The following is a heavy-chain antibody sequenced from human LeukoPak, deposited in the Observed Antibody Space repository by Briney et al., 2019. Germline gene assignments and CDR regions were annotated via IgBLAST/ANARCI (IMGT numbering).Heavy chain of an antibody. V-gene: IGHV3-33*01. CDR3: ARVVPAAMMPGDAFDI. J-gene: IGHJ3*02. CDR2: IWYDGSNK. CDR1: GFTFSSYG. Sequence: GGSLRLYCAASGFTFSSYGMHWVRQAPGKGLEWVAVIWYDGSNKYYADSVKGRFTISRDNSKNTLYLQMNSLRAEDTAVYYCARVVPAAMMPGDAFDIWGQGTMVTVSS. D-gene: IGHD2-2*01.